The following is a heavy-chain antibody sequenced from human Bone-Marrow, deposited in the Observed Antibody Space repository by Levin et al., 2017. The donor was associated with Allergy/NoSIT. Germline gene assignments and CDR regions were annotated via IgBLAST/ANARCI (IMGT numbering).Heavy chain of an antibody. CDR2: ISGGGGRT. CDR1: GFTFSTYA. D-gene: IGHD6-19*01. Sequence: GESLKISCTASGFTFSTYAMSWVRQAPGKGLEWVSSISGGGGRTDYADSVKGRFTISRDNSKNTLYLQMNSLGVEDTAVYYCAKGMELWDIIAVGPPFDYWGQGTLVTVSS. CDR3: AKGMELWDIIAVGPPFDY. V-gene: IGHV3-23*01. J-gene: IGHJ4*02.